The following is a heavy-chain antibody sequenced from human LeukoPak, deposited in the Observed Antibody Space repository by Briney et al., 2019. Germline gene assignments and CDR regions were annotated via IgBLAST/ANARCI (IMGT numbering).Heavy chain of an antibody. CDR2: ISYDGSNK. D-gene: IGHD3-22*01. Sequence: PRRSLRLSCAASGFTFSSYAMHWVRQAPGKGLEWVAVISYDGSNKYYADSVKGRFTISRDNSKNTLYLQMNSLRAEDTAVYYCASGPYYDGSGYLAHWGQGTLVTVSS. J-gene: IGHJ4*02. CDR3: ASGPYYDGSGYLAH. V-gene: IGHV3-30*07. CDR1: GFTFSSYA.